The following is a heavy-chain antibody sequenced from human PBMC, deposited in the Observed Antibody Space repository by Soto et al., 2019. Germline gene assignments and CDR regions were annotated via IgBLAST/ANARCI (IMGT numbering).Heavy chain of an antibody. CDR1: GGSISTGGYY. CDR2: IYYSGST. D-gene: IGHD3-22*01. Sequence: SETLSLTCTVSGGSISTGGYYWSWIRQHPGKGLEGIGYIYYSGSTYYNPSRKSRVTISEDTSKNQCSLRLSSVTAADTAVYYGARYGRARYYYDSSGYSDSFDYWGQGTLVTVSS. CDR3: ARYGRARYYYDSSGYSDSFDY. V-gene: IGHV4-31*03. J-gene: IGHJ4*02.